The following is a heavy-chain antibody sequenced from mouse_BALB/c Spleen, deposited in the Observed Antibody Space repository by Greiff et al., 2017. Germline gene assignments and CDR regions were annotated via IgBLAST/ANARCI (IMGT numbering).Heavy chain of an antibody. CDR2: IRSKSNNYAT. CDR3: VSLYYYAMDY. V-gene: IGHV10-1*02. CDR1: GFTFNTYA. J-gene: IGHJ4*01. Sequence: EVKLVESGGGLVQPKGSLKLSCAASGFTFNTYAMNWVRQAPGKGLEWVARIRSKSNNYATYYADSVKDRFTISRDDSQSMLYLQMNNLKTEDTAMYYCVSLYYYAMDYWGQGTSVTVSS.